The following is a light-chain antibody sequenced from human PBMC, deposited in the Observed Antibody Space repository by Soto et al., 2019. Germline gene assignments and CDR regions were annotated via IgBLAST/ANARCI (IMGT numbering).Light chain of an antibody. Sequence: DIPLPQSPSTLSASVGDRVTITCRASQSVSTWLAWYQQKPGKAPKLLIHKASTIENGVPSRFSGSGSGTVFTLTISSLQHDDSANYYCHEFHDYPVTFGGGTKVQI. CDR2: KAS. J-gene: IGKJ4*01. CDR1: QSVSTW. CDR3: HEFHDYPVT. V-gene: IGKV1-5*03.